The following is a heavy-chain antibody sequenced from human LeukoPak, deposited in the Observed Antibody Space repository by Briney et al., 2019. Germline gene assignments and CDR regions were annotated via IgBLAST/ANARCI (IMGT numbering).Heavy chain of an antibody. CDR3: ARGGAIFLIWFDP. CDR2: IYSGGST. CDR1: GFTVSSNY. D-gene: IGHD3-3*02. J-gene: IGHJ5*02. V-gene: IGHV3-53*01. Sequence: GGSLRLSCAASGFTVSSNYMSWVRQAPGKGLEWVSVIYSGGSTYYADSVKGRFTISRDNSKNTLYLQMNSLRTEDTAVYYCARGGAIFLIWFDPWGQGTLVTVSS.